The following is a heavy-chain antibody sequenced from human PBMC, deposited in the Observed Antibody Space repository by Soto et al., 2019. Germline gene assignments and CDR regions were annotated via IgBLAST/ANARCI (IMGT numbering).Heavy chain of an antibody. V-gene: IGHV4-39*01. Sequence: SETLSLTCAVSGGSIGTSAYYWGWIRQAPGKGLEWIGSINHSGNTYLSPSLKDRVTMSVDTSKNSFSLKLRSATATDTGLYYCSRRAPEGFDPWGQGTLVTVSS. CDR1: GGSIGTSAYY. J-gene: IGHJ5*02. CDR3: SRRAPEGFDP. CDR2: INHSGNT.